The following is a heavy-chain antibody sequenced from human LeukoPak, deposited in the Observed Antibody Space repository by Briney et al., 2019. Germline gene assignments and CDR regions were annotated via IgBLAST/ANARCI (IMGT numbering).Heavy chain of an antibody. J-gene: IGHJ4*02. CDR1: GFTFSSYS. CDR3: ASLGIAAAGSFDY. V-gene: IGHV3-21*01. Sequence: GGSLRLSCAASGFTFSSYSMNWVRQAPGKALEWVSSISSSSSYIYYADSVKGRFTISRDNAKNSLYLQMNSLRAEDTAVYYCASLGIAAAGSFDYWGQGTLVTVSS. D-gene: IGHD6-13*01. CDR2: ISSSSSYI.